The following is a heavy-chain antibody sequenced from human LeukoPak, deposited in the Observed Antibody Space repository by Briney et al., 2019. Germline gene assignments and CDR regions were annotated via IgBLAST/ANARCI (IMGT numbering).Heavy chain of an antibody. J-gene: IGHJ6*03. CDR2: ISSSSRYI. V-gene: IGHV3-21*01. Sequence: GGSLRLSCAASGFTFSSYSMNWVRQAPGKGLEWVSSISSSSRYIYYADSVKGRFTISRDNAKNSLYLQMNSLRAEDTAVYYCARDREGVSYSPAIHYYYYMDVWGKGTTVTVSS. CDR3: ARDREGVSYSPAIHYYYYMDV. CDR1: GFTFSSYS. D-gene: IGHD1-26*01.